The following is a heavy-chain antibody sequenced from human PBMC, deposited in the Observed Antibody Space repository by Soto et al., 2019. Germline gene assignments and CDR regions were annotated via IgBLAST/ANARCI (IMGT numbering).Heavy chain of an antibody. D-gene: IGHD6-13*01. Sequence: EVHLVESGGGLVQPGRSLKLSCVASGFTFDDYAMYWVRQAPGKGLEWVSGISWSGTNIAYADSVKGRFTISRDNAKNTLYLQMNRLRADDTALYYCAKGGSAALISAAGTGNWFDPWGQGSLVTVSS. CDR2: ISWSGTNI. CDR3: AKGGSAALISAAGTGNWFDP. V-gene: IGHV3-9*01. J-gene: IGHJ5*02. CDR1: GFTFDDYA.